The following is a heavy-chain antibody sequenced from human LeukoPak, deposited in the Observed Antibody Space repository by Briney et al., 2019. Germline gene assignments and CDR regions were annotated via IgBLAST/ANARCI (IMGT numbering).Heavy chain of an antibody. CDR2: ISSDGSTT. J-gene: IGHJ3*02. CDR1: GFTFSTYW. Sequence: PGGSLRLSCAASGFTFSTYWMHWVRQAPGKGLVWVSRISSDGSTTTYADSVKGRCTISRDNAKNTLYLQMNSLRAEDTAVYYCARRDTRGGAFDIWGQGTMVTVSS. CDR3: ARRDTRGGAFDI. V-gene: IGHV3-74*01. D-gene: IGHD5-18*01.